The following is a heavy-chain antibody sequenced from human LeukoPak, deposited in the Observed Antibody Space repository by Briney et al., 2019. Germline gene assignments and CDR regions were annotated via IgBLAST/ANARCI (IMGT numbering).Heavy chain of an antibody. Sequence: SETLSLTCTVSGGSISSSSYYWGWIRQPPGKGLEWIGSIYYSGSTYYSPSLKSRVTISVDTSKNQFSLKLSSVTAADTAVYYCARAVAGYNWFDPWGQGTLVTVSS. J-gene: IGHJ5*02. CDR2: IYYSGST. V-gene: IGHV4-39*07. CDR1: GGSISSSSYY. D-gene: IGHD6-19*01. CDR3: ARAVAGYNWFDP.